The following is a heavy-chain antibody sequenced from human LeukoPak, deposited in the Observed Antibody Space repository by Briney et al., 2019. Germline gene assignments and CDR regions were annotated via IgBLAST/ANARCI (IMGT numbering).Heavy chain of an antibody. Sequence: KTPETLSPTCPVAGGSITSFYWSWLRQPAGNGLESLGSIYYSGSTNYNPSLKSRVTISVDTSKNQFSLKLSSVTAADTAVYYCASYPGYSSGWYDAFDIWGQGTMVTVSS. CDR1: GGSITSFY. V-gene: IGHV4-59*01. CDR3: ASYPGYSSGWYDAFDI. CDR2: IYYSGST. D-gene: IGHD6-19*01. J-gene: IGHJ3*02.